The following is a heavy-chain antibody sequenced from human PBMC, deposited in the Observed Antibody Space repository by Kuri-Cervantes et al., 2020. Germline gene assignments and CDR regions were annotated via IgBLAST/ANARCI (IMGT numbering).Heavy chain of an antibody. CDR2: ITRSSRII. D-gene: IGHD3-3*01. V-gene: IGHV3-48*02. J-gene: IGHJ4*02. Sequence: GESLKISCAASGFTFSSYSINWVRQAPGKGLEWVSYITRSSRIIYYADSVKGRFTISRDNAKNSLYLQMNSLRDEDTAVYYCARGGGYDFWSGYYNWGQGTLVTVSS. CDR3: ARGGGYDFWSGYYN. CDR1: GFTFSSYS.